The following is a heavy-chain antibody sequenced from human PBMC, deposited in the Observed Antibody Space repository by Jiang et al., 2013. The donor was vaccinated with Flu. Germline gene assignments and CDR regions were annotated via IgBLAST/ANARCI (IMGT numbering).Heavy chain of an antibody. Sequence: GSGLVKPSETLSLTCTVSGYSISSGYYWGWIRQPPGKGLEWIGSIYHSGSTYYNPSLKSRVTISVDTSKNQFSLKLSSVTAADTAVYYCARDVPTYYYDSSGYPTFDYWGQGTLVHRL. D-gene: IGHD3-22*01. V-gene: IGHV4-38-2*02. CDR1: GYSISSGYY. J-gene: IGHJ4*02. CDR2: IYHSGST. CDR3: ARDVPTYYYDSSGYPTFDY.